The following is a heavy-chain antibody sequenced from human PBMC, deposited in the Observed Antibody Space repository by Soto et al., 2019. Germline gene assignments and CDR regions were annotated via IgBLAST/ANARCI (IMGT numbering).Heavy chain of an antibody. CDR3: ARAGGGDYDAFDI. CDR2: IIPIFGTT. J-gene: IGHJ3*02. D-gene: IGHD2-21*02. CDR1: GGTFSSYA. V-gene: IGHV1-69*13. Sequence: SVKVSCKASGGTFSSYAISWVRQAPGQGLEWMGGIIPIFGTTNYAQKFQGRVTITGDESTSTAYMELSRLKSDDTAVYYCARAGGGDYDAFDIWGQGTMVTVSS.